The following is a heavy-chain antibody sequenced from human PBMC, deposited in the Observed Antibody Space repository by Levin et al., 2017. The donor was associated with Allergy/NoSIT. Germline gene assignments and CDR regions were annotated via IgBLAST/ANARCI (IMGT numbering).Heavy chain of an antibody. V-gene: IGHV3-30*04. D-gene: IGHD1-26*01. J-gene: IGHJ5*02. CDR3: ARSNAGIVGATFRFDP. Sequence: SCAASGFTFSSYAMHWVRQAPGKGLEWVAVISYDESNKYYADSVKGRFTISRDNSKNTLYLQMNSLRAEDTAVYYCARSNAGIVGATFRFDPWGQGTLVTVSS. CDR1: GFTFSSYA. CDR2: ISYDESNK.